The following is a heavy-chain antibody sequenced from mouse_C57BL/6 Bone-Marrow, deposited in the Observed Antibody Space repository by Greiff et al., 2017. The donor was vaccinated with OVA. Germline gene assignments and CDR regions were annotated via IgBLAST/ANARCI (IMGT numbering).Heavy chain of an antibody. D-gene: IGHD6-1*01. Sequence: QVQLKESGAELARPGASVKMSCKASGYTFTSYTMHWVKQRPGQGLEWIGYINPSSGYTKYNQKFKDKATLTADKSSSTAYMQLCSLTSEDSAVYYCARRGGGSQEDYWGQGTSVTVSS. CDR1: GYTFTSYT. J-gene: IGHJ4*01. CDR3: ARRGGGSQEDY. V-gene: IGHV1-4*01. CDR2: INPSSGYT.